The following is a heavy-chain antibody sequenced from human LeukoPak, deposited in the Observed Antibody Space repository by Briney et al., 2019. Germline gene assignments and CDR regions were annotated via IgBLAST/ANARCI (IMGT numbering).Heavy chain of an antibody. CDR1: GFTFSSYG. V-gene: IGHV3-30*02. D-gene: IGHD3-10*01. Sequence: GGPLRLSCAASGFTFSSYGMHWVRQAPGKGLEWVAFIRYDGSNKYYADSVKGRFTISRDNSKNTLYLQMNSLRAEDTAVYYCAREYDSGSYYNXGYWXXXTXXTVS. CDR3: AREYDSGSYYNXGY. CDR2: IRYDGSNK. J-gene: IGHJ4*02.